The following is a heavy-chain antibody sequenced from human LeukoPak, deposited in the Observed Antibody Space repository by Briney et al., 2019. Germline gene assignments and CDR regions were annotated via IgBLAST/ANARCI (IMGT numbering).Heavy chain of an antibody. CDR3: AREHDYGDSFDY. CDR2: IYYSGST. Sequence: PSETLSLTCTVSGGSISSYYWSWIRQPPGKGLEWIGYIYYSGSTNYNPSLKSRVTISVDTSKNQFSLKLSSVTAADTAVYYCAREHDYGDSFDYWGQGTLVTVSS. CDR1: GGSISSYY. D-gene: IGHD4-17*01. V-gene: IGHV4-59*01. J-gene: IGHJ4*02.